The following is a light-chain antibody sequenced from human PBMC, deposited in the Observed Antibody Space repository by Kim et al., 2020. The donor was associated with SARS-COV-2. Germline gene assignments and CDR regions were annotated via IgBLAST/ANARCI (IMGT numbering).Light chain of an antibody. CDR1: QSVTGSF. J-gene: IGKJ2*01. Sequence: EIVLTQSPGTLSLSPGERATLSCRASQSVTGSFLAWYQQKPGQTPRLLIYGASSRATDIPDRFRGRGSGTDFTLTISRLELEDFAVYYCQQYGSSPYTFGQGTKLEI. CDR3: QQYGSSPYT. CDR2: GAS. V-gene: IGKV3-20*01.